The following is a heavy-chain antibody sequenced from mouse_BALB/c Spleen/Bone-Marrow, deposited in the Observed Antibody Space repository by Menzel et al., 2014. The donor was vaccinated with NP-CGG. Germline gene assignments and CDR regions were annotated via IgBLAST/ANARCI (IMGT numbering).Heavy chain of an antibody. CDR1: GFNIKDTY. J-gene: IGHJ3*01. CDR2: IDPANGNT. V-gene: IGHV14-3*02. D-gene: IGHD1-1*01. Sequence: EVQLQQSGAELVKPGASVKSSCTASGFNIKDTYMHWVKQRPELGLEWIGRIDPANGNTKYDPKFQGKATITADTSSNTAYLQLSSLASEDTAVYYCANYYYGSSLFAYWGQGTLVTVSA. CDR3: ANYYYGSSLFAY.